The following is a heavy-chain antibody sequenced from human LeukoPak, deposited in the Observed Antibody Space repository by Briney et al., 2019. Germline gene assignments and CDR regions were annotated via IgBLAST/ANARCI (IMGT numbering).Heavy chain of an antibody. J-gene: IGHJ2*01. CDR2: IDTSGNT. V-gene: IGHV4-61*02. Sequence: SETLSLTCTVSGGSISSGSYYWSWIRQPAGKGLEWIGRIDTSGNTNYKPSLKSRVTMSVDTSKNQFSLKLSSVTAADTAVYYCARVSSSWYQDWYFDLWGRGTLVTVSS. CDR3: ARVSSSWYQDWYFDL. D-gene: IGHD6-13*01. CDR1: GGSISSGSYY.